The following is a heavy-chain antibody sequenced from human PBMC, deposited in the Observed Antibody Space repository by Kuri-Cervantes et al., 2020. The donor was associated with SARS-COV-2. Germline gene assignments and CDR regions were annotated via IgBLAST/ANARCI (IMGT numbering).Heavy chain of an antibody. CDR2: INPNTGAT. CDR3: ARATSSSWEDWFDP. J-gene: IGHJ5*02. V-gene: IGHV1-2*02. Sequence: GESLKISCAASGFTFSSYGMHWVRQAPGKGLEWVGWINPNTGATKCAQKFQGRVTMTRDTSITTAYMEVSRLRSDDTAVYYCARATSSSWEDWFDPWGQGTLVTVSS. CDR1: GFTFSSYG. D-gene: IGHD6-13*01.